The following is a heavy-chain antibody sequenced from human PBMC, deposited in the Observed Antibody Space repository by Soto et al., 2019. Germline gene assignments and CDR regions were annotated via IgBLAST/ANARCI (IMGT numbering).Heavy chain of an antibody. CDR1: EFNVMSYW. Sequence: PGGSLRLSCAVSEFNVMSYWMIWVRQAPGKGLEWVASIKEDGSEIYYLQSVRGRFTISRDSAGNALHLAMNYLSAEDTGVYFCARDIGFDYVNWGQGTLVTVSS. CDR2: IKEDGSEI. J-gene: IGHJ4*02. CDR3: ARDIGFDYVN. D-gene: IGHD3-16*01. V-gene: IGHV3-7*01.